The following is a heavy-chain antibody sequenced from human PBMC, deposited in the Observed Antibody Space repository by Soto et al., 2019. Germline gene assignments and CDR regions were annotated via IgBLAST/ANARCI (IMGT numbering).Heavy chain of an antibody. Sequence: PGGSLRLSCAASGFTFSDYYMSWIRQAPGKGLEWVSYISSSSSDTNYADSVKDRFTISRDNAKNSLYLQMNSLRAEDTAVYYCARERTTNYYDSSGYPHFFDYWGQGTLVTVSS. D-gene: IGHD3-22*01. V-gene: IGHV3-11*06. CDR3: ARERTTNYYDSSGYPHFFDY. CDR1: GFTFSDYY. J-gene: IGHJ4*02. CDR2: ISSSSSDT.